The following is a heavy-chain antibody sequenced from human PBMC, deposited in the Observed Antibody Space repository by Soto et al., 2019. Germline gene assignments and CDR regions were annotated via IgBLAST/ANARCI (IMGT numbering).Heavy chain of an antibody. CDR2: ISAHNGNT. Sequence: QVHLVQSGAEVKKPGASVKVSCKGSGYGFTTNGITWVRQAPGQGLEWMAWISAHNGNTNYAQKLQDRVTVTRDTSTSTAYMELRSLRSDDTAVYYCARGRYGDYWGQGALVTVSS. J-gene: IGHJ4*02. CDR1: GYGFTTNG. D-gene: IGHD1-1*01. V-gene: IGHV1-18*01. CDR3: ARGRYGDY.